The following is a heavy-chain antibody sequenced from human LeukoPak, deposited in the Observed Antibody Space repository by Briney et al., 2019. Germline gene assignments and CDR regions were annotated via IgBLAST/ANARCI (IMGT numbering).Heavy chain of an antibody. J-gene: IGHJ4*02. V-gene: IGHV4-34*01. Sequence: SETLSLTCAVYGGSFSGYYWSWIRQPPGKGLEWIGEINHSGSTNYNPSLKSRVTISVDTSKNQFSLKLSSVTAADTAVYYCANAPPGSGIVNYYWGQGTLVTVSS. D-gene: IGHD3-10*01. CDR3: ANAPPGSGIVNYY. CDR1: GGSFSGYY. CDR2: INHSGST.